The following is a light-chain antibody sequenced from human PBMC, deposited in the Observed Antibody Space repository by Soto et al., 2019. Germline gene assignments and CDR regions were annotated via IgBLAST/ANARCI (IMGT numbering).Light chain of an antibody. J-gene: IGKJ1*01. V-gene: IGKV3-20*01. CDR2: GAS. Sequence: EIVLTQSPGTLSLSPGERATLSCRASQSVSSSYLAWYQQKPGQAPRPLIHGASIRATGIPDRFSGSASGTDFTLTINRLEPEDSAVYYCQQYGNSPRTFGQGTKV. CDR3: QQYGNSPRT. CDR1: QSVSSSY.